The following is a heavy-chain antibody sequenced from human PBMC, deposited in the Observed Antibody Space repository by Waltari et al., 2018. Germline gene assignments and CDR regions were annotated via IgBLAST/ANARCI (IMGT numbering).Heavy chain of an antibody. J-gene: IGHJ4*02. D-gene: IGHD4-17*01. CDR3: ARGYYGDFTLDY. CDR1: GYRFTLHY. CDR2: INPNSGGT. V-gene: IGHV1-2*02. Sequence: QVQLVQSGAAVKKPGASVKVSCKAYGYRFTLHYIHWVRQAPGQGREWMGWINPNSGGTNYAQKFQGRVTMTRDTSISTAYMEVSRLRSDDTAVYYCARGYYGDFTLDYWGQGTLVTVSS.